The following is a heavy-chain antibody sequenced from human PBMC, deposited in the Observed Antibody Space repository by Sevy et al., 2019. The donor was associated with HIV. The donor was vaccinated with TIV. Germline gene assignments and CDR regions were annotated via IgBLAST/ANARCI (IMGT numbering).Heavy chain of an antibody. J-gene: IGHJ4*02. CDR2: FDPEDGET. D-gene: IGHD3-22*01. CDR3: AATKDYYESSGPPFDY. V-gene: IGHV1-24*01. CDR1: RYTLNKLS. Sequence: ASVKVSCKVSRYTLNKLSMHWVRQAPGKGLEWMGSFDPEDGETFYAQKFQGRVTMTEDTSTDTAYMELSSLRSEDTAVYYCAATKDYYESSGPPFDYWGQGTLVTVSS.